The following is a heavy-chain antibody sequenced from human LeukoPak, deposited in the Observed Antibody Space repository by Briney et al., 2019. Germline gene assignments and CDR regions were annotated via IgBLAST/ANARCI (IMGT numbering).Heavy chain of an antibody. V-gene: IGHV1-2*02. J-gene: IGHJ6*02. Sequence: GASVKVSCKASGYTFTGYYMHWVRQAPGQGLEWMGWINPNSGGTNYAQKFQGRVTMTRDTSISTAYMELSRLRSDDTAVYYCAITTGSNQLLWNYGMDVWGQGTTVTVSS. CDR1: GYTFTGYY. CDR2: INPNSGGT. CDR3: AITTGSNQLLWNYGMDV. D-gene: IGHD2-2*01.